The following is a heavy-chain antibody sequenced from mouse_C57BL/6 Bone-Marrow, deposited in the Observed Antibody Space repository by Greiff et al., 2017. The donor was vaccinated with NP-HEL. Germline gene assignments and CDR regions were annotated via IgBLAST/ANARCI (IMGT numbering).Heavy chain of an antibody. CDR2: ISSGGSYT. J-gene: IGHJ3*01. Sequence: EVHLVESGGDLVKPGGSLKLSCAASGFTFSSYGMSWVLQTPDKRLEWVATISSGGSYTYYPDSVKGRFTISRDNAKNTLYLQMSSLKSEDTAMYYCASLHYYGSWAYWGQGTLVTVSA. D-gene: IGHD1-1*01. CDR3: ASLHYYGSWAY. CDR1: GFTFSSYG. V-gene: IGHV5-6*01.